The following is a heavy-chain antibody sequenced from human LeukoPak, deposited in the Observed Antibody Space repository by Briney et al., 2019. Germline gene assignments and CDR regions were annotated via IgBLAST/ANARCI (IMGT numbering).Heavy chain of an antibody. CDR2: ISAYNGNT. J-gene: IGHJ4*02. Sequence: GASVKVSCKASGYTFTSYGISWVRQAPGQGLEWMGWISAYNGNTNYAQKLQGRVTMTTDTSTSTAYMELRSLRSDDTAVYYCARDLAVVVPAAMGYWGQGTLVTVSS. CDR3: ARDLAVVVPAAMGY. CDR1: GYTFTSYG. D-gene: IGHD2-2*01. V-gene: IGHV1-18*01.